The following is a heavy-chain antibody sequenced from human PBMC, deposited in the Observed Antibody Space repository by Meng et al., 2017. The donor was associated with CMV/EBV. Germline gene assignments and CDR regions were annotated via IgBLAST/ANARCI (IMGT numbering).Heavy chain of an antibody. J-gene: IGHJ6*02. Sequence: GGSLRLSCAASGFTFSDYYMSWVRQAPGKGLEWVANIKQDGSEKYYVDSVKGPFTISRDNAKNSLYLQMNSLRAEDTAVYYCARDRQHGYYGMDVWGQGTTVTVSS. CDR2: IKQDGSEK. CDR3: ARDRQHGYYGMDV. V-gene: IGHV3-7*01. CDR1: GFTFSDYY. D-gene: IGHD6-13*01.